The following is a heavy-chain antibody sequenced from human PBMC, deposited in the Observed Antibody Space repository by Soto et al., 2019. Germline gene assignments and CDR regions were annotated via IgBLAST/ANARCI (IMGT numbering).Heavy chain of an antibody. D-gene: IGHD6-19*01. CDR2: ISGSGGST. Sequence: GGSLRLSCAASGFTFSSYAMSWVRQAPGKGLEWVSAISGSGGSTYYADSVKGRFTISRDNSKNTLYLQMNSLRAEDTAVYYCAKSKGAVAGTVGFGAFDIWGQGTMVTVSS. J-gene: IGHJ3*02. CDR3: AKSKGAVAGTVGFGAFDI. CDR1: GFTFSSYA. V-gene: IGHV3-23*01.